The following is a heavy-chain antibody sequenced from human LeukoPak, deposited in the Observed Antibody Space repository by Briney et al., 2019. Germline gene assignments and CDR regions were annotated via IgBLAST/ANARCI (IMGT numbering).Heavy chain of an antibody. CDR1: GFTFSSYA. V-gene: IGHV3-30*04. J-gene: IGHJ4*02. CDR3: AKEAGGSYYHRFDY. CDR2: ISYDGSNK. Sequence: GGSLRLSCAASGFTFSSYAMHWVRQAPGKGLEWVAVISYDGSNKYYADSVKGRFTISRDNSKNTLYLQMNSLRAEDTAVYYCAKEAGGSYYHRFDYWGQGTLVTVSS. D-gene: IGHD1-26*01.